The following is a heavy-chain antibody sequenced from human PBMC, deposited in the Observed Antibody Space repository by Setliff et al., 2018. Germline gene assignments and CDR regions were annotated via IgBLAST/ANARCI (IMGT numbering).Heavy chain of an antibody. CDR3: AKDSGGSIDY. CDR1: GFTFSNYA. Sequence: GGPLRLSCAASGFTFSNYAMHWVRQAPGKGPEWVAWISNDGRNKYHADSVEGRFTVSRDNSKYTLFLQMSSLRGEDTAVYYCAKDSGGSIDYWGLGTLVTVSS. CDR2: ISNDGRNK. V-gene: IGHV3-30*15. D-gene: IGHD2-15*01. J-gene: IGHJ4*02.